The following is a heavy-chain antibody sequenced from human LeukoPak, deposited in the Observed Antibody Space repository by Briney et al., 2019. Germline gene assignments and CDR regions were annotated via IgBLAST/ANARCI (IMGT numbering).Heavy chain of an antibody. CDR2: IYYSGST. CDR3: ARGAWYYYYMDV. D-gene: IGHD3-16*01. CDR1: GGSINSYY. J-gene: IGHJ6*03. Sequence: SETLSLTRTVSGGSINSYYWNWIRQPPGKGLEWIGYIYYSGSTKYNPSLKSRVTISVDTSNNQCSLKLSSVTAADTAVYYCARGAWYYYYMDVWGKGTTVTVSS. V-gene: IGHV4-59*01.